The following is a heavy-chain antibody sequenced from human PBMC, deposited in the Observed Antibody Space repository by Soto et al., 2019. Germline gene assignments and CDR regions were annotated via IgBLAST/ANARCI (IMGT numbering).Heavy chain of an antibody. J-gene: IGHJ4*02. V-gene: IGHV1-18*01. CDR1: GYTFTSYG. CDR2: ISAYNGNT. CDR3: AREAAAGTLDY. Sequence: QVQLVQSGAEVKKPGASVKVSCKASGYTFTSYGISWGRQAPGQGLEWMGWISAYNGNTNYAQKLQGRVTMTTDTSTSAAYTELRSLGSDDTAVYYCAREAAAGTLDYWGQGTLVTVSS. D-gene: IGHD6-13*01.